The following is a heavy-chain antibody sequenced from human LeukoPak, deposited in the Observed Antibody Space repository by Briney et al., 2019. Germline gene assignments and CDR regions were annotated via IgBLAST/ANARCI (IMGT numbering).Heavy chain of an antibody. D-gene: IGHD3-16*01. J-gene: IGHJ4*02. CDR3: ASSAERLRPFDY. CDR1: GFTFSDYY. V-gene: IGHV3-11*01. Sequence: GGSLRLSCAASGFTFSDYYMSWIRPAPGKGLEWVSYISSSGSTIYYANSVKGRFTISRDNAKNSLYLQMNSLRAEDTAVYYCASSAERLRPFDYWGQGTLVTVSS. CDR2: ISSSGSTI.